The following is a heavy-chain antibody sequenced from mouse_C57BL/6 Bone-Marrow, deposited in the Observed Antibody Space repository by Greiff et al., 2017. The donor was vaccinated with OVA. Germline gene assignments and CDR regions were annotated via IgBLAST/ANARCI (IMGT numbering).Heavy chain of an antibody. J-gene: IGHJ3*01. V-gene: IGHV14-4*01. CDR2: IDPENGDT. Sequence: VQLQQSGAELVRPGASVKLSCTASGFNIKDDYMHWVKQRPEQGLEWIGWIDPENGDTEYASKFQGKATITADTSSNTAYLQLSSLTSEDSAIYFCARRGGYYDYDGGFAYWGQGTLVTVSA. CDR3: ARRGGYYDYDGGFAY. D-gene: IGHD2-4*01. CDR1: GFNIKDDY.